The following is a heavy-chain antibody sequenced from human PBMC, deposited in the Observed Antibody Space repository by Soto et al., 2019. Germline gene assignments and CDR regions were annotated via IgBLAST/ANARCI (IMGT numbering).Heavy chain of an antibody. CDR1: GGSITSYY. J-gene: IGHJ4*02. CDR3: ARGPPFQ. CDR2: IYHSGST. Sequence: SETLSLTCTVSGGSITSYYWSWIRQPPGKGLEWIGYIYHSGSTYYNPSLKSRVTISVDRSKNQFSLKLSSVTAADTAVYYCARGPPFQWGQGTLVTVSS. V-gene: IGHV4-59*12.